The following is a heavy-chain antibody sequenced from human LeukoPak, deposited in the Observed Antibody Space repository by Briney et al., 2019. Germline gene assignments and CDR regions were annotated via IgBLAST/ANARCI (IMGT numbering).Heavy chain of an antibody. CDR3: AELGITMIGGV. CDR2: IHTGSGYI. V-gene: IGHV3-21*01. J-gene: IGHJ6*04. Sequence: GGSLRLSCLASRFNLSNYNMHWVRQAPGKGLEWVSYIHTGSGYIYYADSVKGRFTISRDNAKNSLYLQMNSLRAEDTAVYYCAELGITMIGGVWGKGTTVTISS. D-gene: IGHD3-10*02. CDR1: RFNLSNYN.